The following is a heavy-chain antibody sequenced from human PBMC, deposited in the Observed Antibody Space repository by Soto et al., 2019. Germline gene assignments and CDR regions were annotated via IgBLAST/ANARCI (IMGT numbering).Heavy chain of an antibody. Sequence: PGESLKISCKGSGYKFSSDWIGWVRQMPGKSLEWMGIIYPGDSDTRYSPSFQGQVTISADNSISTAYLQWSSLKALDSAIYYCARVGATWYGYFHHWGQGTLVTVSS. D-gene: IGHD6-13*01. CDR1: GYKFSSDW. V-gene: IGHV5-51*01. CDR2: IYPGDSDT. CDR3: ARVGATWYGYFHH. J-gene: IGHJ1*01.